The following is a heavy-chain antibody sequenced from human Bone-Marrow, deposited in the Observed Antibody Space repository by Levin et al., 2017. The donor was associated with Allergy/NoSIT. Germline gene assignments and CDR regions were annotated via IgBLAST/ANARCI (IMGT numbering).Heavy chain of an antibody. CDR2: ISGSGASI. J-gene: IGHJ5*01. Sequence: GGSLRLSCAASGFTFDLSAMSWVRQVPGRGLEWVSSISGSGASIYYADSVKGRFTISRDNSRNRVSLRIKSLRADDTALYFCAKEAFAAPGNVDWFDSWGQGTLVTVSS. D-gene: IGHD6-13*01. CDR1: GFTFDLSA. CDR3: AKEAFAAPGNVDWFDS. V-gene: IGHV3-23*01.